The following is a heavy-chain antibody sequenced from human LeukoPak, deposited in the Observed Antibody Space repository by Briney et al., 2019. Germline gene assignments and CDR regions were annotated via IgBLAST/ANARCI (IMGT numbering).Heavy chain of an antibody. J-gene: IGHJ4*02. V-gene: IGHV3-21*01. CDR2: ISSSSSYI. CDR1: GFTFSSYS. Sequence: GGSLRLSCAASGFTFSSYSVNWVRQAPGKGLEWVSSISSSSSYIYYADSVKGRFTISRDNAKNSLYLQMNSLRAEDTAVYYCARSRDGYYFDYWGQGALVTVSS. D-gene: IGHD5-24*01. CDR3: ARSRDGYYFDY.